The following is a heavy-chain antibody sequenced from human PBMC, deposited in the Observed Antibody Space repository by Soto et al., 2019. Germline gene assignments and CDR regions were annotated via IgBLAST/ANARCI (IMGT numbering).Heavy chain of an antibody. CDR1: GGIFRRYA. CDR2: IVPIFDIT. J-gene: IGHJ6*02. D-gene: IGHD3-16*01. Sequence: QMQLLQSGAEVKKSGSSVKVSCKVSGGIFRRYAISWVRQAPGQGLEWLGGIVPIFDITNYAQKFQGRVTITADESTSTAYMDLTSLRSEDTAVYYCARPDEGSYSSNHHYYYALDVWGQGTTVTVSS. CDR3: ARPDEGSYSSNHHYYYALDV. V-gene: IGHV1-69*01.